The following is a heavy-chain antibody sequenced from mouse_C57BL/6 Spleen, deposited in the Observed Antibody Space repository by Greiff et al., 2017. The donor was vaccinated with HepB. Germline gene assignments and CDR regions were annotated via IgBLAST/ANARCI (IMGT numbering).Heavy chain of an antibody. V-gene: IGHV1-82*01. D-gene: IGHD1-1*01. Sequence: QVQLQQSGPELVKPGASVKISCKASGYAFSSSWMNWVKQRPGKGLEWIGRIYPGDGDTNYNGKFKGKATLTADKSSSTAYMQFSSLTSEDSAVYFCARSGDYASGLACWGQGTLVTVSA. CDR3: ARSGDYASGLAC. CDR2: IYPGDGDT. J-gene: IGHJ3*01. CDR1: GYAFSSSW.